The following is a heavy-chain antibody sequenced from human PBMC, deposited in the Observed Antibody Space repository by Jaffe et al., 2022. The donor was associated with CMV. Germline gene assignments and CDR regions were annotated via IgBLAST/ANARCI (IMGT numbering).Heavy chain of an antibody. D-gene: IGHD4-17*01. V-gene: IGHV3-21*01. CDR2: ISSSSSYI. CDR1: GFTFSSYS. J-gene: IGHJ3*02. Sequence: EVQLVESGGGLVKPGGSLRLSCAASGFTFSSYSMNWVRQAPGKGLEWVSSISSSSSYIYYADSVKGRFTISRDNAKNSLYLQMNSLRAEDTAVYYCARVVTVTLDAFDIWGQGTMVTVSS. CDR3: ARVVTVTLDAFDI.